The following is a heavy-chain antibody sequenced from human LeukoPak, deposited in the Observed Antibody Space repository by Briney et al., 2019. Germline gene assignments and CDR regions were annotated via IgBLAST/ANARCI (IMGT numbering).Heavy chain of an antibody. CDR3: ARSLVRGAPLYYYYYGMDV. Sequence: GGSLRLSCAASGFTVSSNYMSWVRQAPGKGLEWVSVIYSGGSTYYADSVKGRFTISRDNTKNTLYLQMNSLRAEDTAVYYCARSLVRGAPLYYYYYGMDVWGQGTTVTVSS. J-gene: IGHJ6*02. CDR2: IYSGGST. CDR1: GFTVSSNY. D-gene: IGHD3-10*01. V-gene: IGHV3-66*01.